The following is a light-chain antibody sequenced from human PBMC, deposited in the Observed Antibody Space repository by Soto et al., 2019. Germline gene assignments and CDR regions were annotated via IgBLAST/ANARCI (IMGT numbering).Light chain of an antibody. CDR2: DVT. V-gene: IGLV2-23*02. CDR3: CSYAGTTTFVI. J-gene: IGLJ2*01. Sequence: QSALTQPASVSGSPGQSITISCTGTNRDIGIYNLVSWYQQHPGKVPQDIIYDVTKRPSGVSDRFSGSKSGNTASLTISGLHAEDEADYYCCSYAGTTTFVIFGGGTKLTVL. CDR1: NRDIGIYNL.